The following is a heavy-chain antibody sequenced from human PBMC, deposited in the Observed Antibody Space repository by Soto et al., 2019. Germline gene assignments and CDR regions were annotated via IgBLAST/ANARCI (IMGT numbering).Heavy chain of an antibody. CDR3: ARGYYDFGGVFCFDY. CDR1: GGTFSSYA. J-gene: IGHJ4*02. D-gene: IGHD3-3*01. CDR2: IIPIFGTA. V-gene: IGHV1-69*13. Sequence: SVKVSCKASGGTFSSYAISWVRQAPGQGLEWMGGIIPIFGTANYAQKFQGRVTITADESTSTAYMELSSLRSEDTAVYYCARGYYDFGGVFCFDYGGGGTLVTVSS.